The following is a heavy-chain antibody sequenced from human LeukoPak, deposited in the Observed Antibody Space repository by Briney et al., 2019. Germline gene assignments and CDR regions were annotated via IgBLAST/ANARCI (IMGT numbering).Heavy chain of an antibody. CDR3: ARHQVYGSGSLYYFDY. Sequence: PSETLSLTCTVSGGSISSGGYYWSWIRQPPGKGLEWIGYIYHSGSTNYNPSLKSRVTISVDTISLDMSKEQFSLKLSSVTAADTAVYFCARHQVYGSGSLYYFDYWGQGTLVTVSS. V-gene: IGHV4-61*08. J-gene: IGHJ4*02. CDR2: IYHSGST. D-gene: IGHD3-10*01. CDR1: GGSISSGGYY.